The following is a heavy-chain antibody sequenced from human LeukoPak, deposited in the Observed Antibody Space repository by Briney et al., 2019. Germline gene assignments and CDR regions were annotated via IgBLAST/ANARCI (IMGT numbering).Heavy chain of an antibody. CDR3: ARTTSGD. CDR2: ISSSGSFI. J-gene: IGHJ4*02. Sequence: GGSLRLSCAASGFIFSTYSMNWVRQAPGKGLEWVSYISSSGSFIYYADSVKGRFTISRDNAKNSLYLQMNSLRDEDTAVYYCARTTSGDWGQGTLVTVSS. V-gene: IGHV3-48*02. D-gene: IGHD1-14*01. CDR1: GFIFSTYS.